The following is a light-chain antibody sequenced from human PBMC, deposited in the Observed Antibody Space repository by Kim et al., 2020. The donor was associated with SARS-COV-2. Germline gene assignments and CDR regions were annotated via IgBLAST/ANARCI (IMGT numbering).Light chain of an antibody. V-gene: IGKV3-20*01. CDR1: QSVCVSY. CDR2: GAS. Sequence: SPGERASLSCRAWQSVCVSYLAWYQQKPRHAPRLLIYGASSRATGIPDRFSGSGSGTGFTLTISRLGPEEFAVYYCQQYGSSPPYTFGQGTKLEIK. CDR3: QQYGSSPPYT. J-gene: IGKJ2*01.